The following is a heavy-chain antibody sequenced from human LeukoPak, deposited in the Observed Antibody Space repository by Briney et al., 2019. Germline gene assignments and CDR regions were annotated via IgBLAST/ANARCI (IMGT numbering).Heavy chain of an antibody. J-gene: IGHJ4*02. CDR1: GFTFSNFW. CDR2: IKSKKDGGTT. Sequence: GGSLRLSCTASGFTFSNFWMGWVRQAPGKGLEWVGRIKSKKDGGTTEFAAPVRGRFTISRDDSQNTLYPQMNSLTSDDTAVYYCTQGSGFYYDYWGQGTLVTVSS. CDR3: TQGSGFYYDY. V-gene: IGHV3-15*01. D-gene: IGHD3-22*01.